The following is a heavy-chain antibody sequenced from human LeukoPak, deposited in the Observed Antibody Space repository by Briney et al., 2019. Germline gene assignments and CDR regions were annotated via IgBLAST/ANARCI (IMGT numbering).Heavy chain of an antibody. J-gene: IGHJ4*02. CDR1: GFTFSICA. Sequence: GGSLRLSCAASGFTFSICAVHWVRQAPGKGLEWVAFISSDGSNKYYADSVKGRFTISRDNSKNTLYLQMNSLRDEDTAVYYCDPHDSSSHFWGQGTLVSVSS. D-gene: IGHD6-6*01. CDR2: ISSDGSNK. V-gene: IGHV3-30-3*01. CDR3: DPHDSSSHF.